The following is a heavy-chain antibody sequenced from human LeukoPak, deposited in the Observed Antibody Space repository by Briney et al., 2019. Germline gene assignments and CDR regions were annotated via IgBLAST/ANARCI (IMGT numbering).Heavy chain of an antibody. CDR1: GFNFNTKW. CDR3: ADPPSDF. CDR2: INQDGSEK. Sequence: GGSLRLSCATSGFNFNTKWMTWVRQAPGKGLEWVANINQDGSEKYHGDSVKGRFIISRDNAKRSLFLEMSSLRAEDTAVYYRADPPSDFWGQGTLVAVSS. J-gene: IGHJ4*02. V-gene: IGHV3-7*01.